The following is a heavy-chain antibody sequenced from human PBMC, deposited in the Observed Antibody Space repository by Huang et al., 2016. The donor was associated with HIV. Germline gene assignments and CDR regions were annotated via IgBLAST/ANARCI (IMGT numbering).Heavy chain of an antibody. CDR3: AKGSMANAFDI. J-gene: IGHJ3*02. D-gene: IGHD3-10*01. Sequence: QVQLVESGGGVVQPGGSLRLSCAASGLTFSSYGMNWVRQAPGKGLEWVAFIGYDGSNKYYAESVRGRVTISRDNSKNTLYLQMNSLRAEDTAVYYCAKGSMANAFDIWGQGTMVTVSS. V-gene: IGHV3-30*02. CDR1: GLTFSSYG. CDR2: IGYDGSNK.